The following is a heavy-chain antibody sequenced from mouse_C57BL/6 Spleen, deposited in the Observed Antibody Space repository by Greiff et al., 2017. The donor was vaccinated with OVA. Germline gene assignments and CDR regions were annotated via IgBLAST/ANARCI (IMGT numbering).Heavy chain of an antibody. D-gene: IGHD2-14*01. V-gene: IGHV5-12*01. CDR3: ARMIGY. Sequence: DVKLVESGGGLVQPGGSLKLSCAASGFTFSDYYMYWVRQTPEKRLEWVAYISNGGGSTYYPDTVKGRFTISRDNAKNTLYLQMSRLKSEDTAMYYCARMIGYWGQGTLVTVSA. CDR1: GFTFSDYY. J-gene: IGHJ3*01. CDR2: ISNGGGST.